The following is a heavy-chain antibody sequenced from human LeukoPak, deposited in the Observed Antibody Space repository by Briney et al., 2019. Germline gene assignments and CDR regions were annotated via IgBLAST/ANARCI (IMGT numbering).Heavy chain of an antibody. CDR3: ARDVQQLGF. V-gene: IGHV3-7*04. CDR1: GFTYSSYW. CDR2: IKQDGSEK. J-gene: IGHJ4*02. Sequence: GSLRLSCAASGFTYSSYWLSWVREAPGKGLEGVANIKQDGSEKYHVDSVKGRFTISRDVPKHSLHVQMHSLRVGDTAVYHCARDVQQLGFWGQGTLVTVSS. D-gene: IGHD6-13*01.